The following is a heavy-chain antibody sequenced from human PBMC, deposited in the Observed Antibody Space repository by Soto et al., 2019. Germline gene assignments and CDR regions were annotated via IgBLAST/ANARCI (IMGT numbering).Heavy chain of an antibody. CDR3: AREAQGYFDL. J-gene: IGHJ2*01. Sequence: QVQLVQSGAVVKKPGSSVKVSCKASAGTFSSYTISWVRQAPGQGLEWMGRIIPILGIATYAQKFQGRVTITADKPTSTADIELSSLRSEDTAVYYCAREAQGYFDLWGRGTLVTVSS. V-gene: IGHV1-69*08. CDR2: IIPILGIA. CDR1: AGTFSSYT.